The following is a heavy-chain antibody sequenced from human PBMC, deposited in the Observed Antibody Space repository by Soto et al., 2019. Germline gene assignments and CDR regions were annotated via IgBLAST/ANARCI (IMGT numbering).Heavy chain of an antibody. CDR2: IYYSGST. CDR1: GGSISSSSYY. CDR3: ARCRRRVVVVAPANWFDP. Sequence: PSETLSLTCTVSGGSISSSSYYWGWIRQPPGKGLEWIGSIYYSGSTYYNPSLKSRVTISVDTSKNQFSLKLSSVTAADTAVYYCARCRRRVVVVAPANWFDPWGQGTLVTVSS. D-gene: IGHD2-15*01. V-gene: IGHV4-39*01. J-gene: IGHJ5*02.